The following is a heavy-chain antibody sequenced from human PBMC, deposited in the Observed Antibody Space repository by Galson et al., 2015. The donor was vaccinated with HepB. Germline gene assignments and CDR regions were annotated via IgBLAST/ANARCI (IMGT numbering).Heavy chain of an antibody. Sequence: SLRLSCATSGFSFSSFWMNWVRQVPGKGLLWVSRISRGGNTRNYADSVEGRFTISRDNANNALYLEMNSLRAEDTAVYHCARGASYYDWTGYPDEKYCGMDVWGQGTTVIVSS. CDR2: ISRGGNTR. CDR3: ARGASYYDWTGYPDEKYCGMDV. D-gene: IGHD3/OR15-3a*01. J-gene: IGHJ6*02. CDR1: GFSFSSFW. V-gene: IGHV3-74*01.